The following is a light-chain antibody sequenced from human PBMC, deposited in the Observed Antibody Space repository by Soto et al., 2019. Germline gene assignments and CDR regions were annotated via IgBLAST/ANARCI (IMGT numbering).Light chain of an antibody. J-gene: IGKJ1*01. V-gene: IGKV3-15*01. Sequence: EIVMTQSPATLSVSPGERATLSCRASQSVSSNLAWYQQKPGQAPRLLIYGASTRATGIPVRFSVSGSWTEFTLTISSLQSEDFAVYYCRQYNTWPRTFGQGTKVEIK. CDR3: RQYNTWPRT. CDR2: GAS. CDR1: QSVSSN.